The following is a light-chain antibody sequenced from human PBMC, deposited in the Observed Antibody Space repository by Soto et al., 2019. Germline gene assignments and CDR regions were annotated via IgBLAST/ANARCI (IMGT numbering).Light chain of an antibody. CDR1: QTIRRW. J-gene: IGKJ1*01. CDR3: QEYNNYWT. CDR2: TAS. Sequence: SPSTVSATEGDTVTSTCRASQTIRRWLAWYQQKPGTAPRLLMYTASTLESGVPSRFSASGSGTEFTLTISSLHPDDFATYYCQEYNNYWTFGQ. V-gene: IGKV1-5*01.